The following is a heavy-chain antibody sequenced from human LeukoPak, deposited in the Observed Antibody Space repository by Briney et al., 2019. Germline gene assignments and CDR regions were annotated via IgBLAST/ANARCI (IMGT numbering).Heavy chain of an antibody. CDR1: GGTFSSYA. Sequence: LVKVSCKASGGTFSSYAISWVRQAPGQGLEWMGGIIPIFGTANYAQKFQGRVTITADESTSTAYMELSSLRSEDTAVYYCARNIVAHDYDYSDYWGQGTLVTVSS. CDR3: ARNIVAHDYDYSDY. V-gene: IGHV1-69*01. CDR2: IIPIFGTA. J-gene: IGHJ4*02. D-gene: IGHD5-12*01.